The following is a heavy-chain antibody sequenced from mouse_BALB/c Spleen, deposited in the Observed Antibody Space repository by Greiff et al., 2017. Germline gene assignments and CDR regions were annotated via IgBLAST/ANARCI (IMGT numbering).Heavy chain of an antibody. J-gene: IGHJ2*01. Sequence: EVKLQESGAELVRSGASVKLSCTASGFNIKDYYMHWVKQRPEQGLEWIGWIDPENGDTEYAPKFQGKATMTADTSSNTAYLQLSSLTSEDTAVYYCNAGLGGNFDYWGQGTTLTVSS. CDR3: NAGLGGNFDY. CDR1: GFNIKDYY. D-gene: IGHD3-3*01. CDR2: IDPENGDT. V-gene: IGHV14-4*02.